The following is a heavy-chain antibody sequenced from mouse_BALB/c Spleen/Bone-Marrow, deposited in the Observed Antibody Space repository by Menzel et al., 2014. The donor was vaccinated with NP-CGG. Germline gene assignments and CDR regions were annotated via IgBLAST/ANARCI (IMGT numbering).Heavy chain of an antibody. CDR2: IRLKSNNYAT. J-gene: IGHJ3*01. CDR1: GFTFSNYW. V-gene: IGHV6-6*02. Sequence: EVMLVESGGGLVQPGGSMKLSCIASGFTFSNYWMNWVRQSPEKGLEWIAEIRLKSNNYATHYVESVKGRFTISGDDSKSSVYLQMNNLRTEDTGVYYCTRPFAYWGQGTLVTVSA. CDR3: TRPFAY.